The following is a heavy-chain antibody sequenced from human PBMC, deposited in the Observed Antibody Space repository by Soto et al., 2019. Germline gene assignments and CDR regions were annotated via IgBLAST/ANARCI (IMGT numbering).Heavy chain of an antibody. J-gene: IGHJ4*02. CDR3: ARSENDCSSTSCYVVY. D-gene: IGHD2-2*01. V-gene: IGHV3-21*01. CDR2: ISSSSSYI. Sequence: GGSLRLSCAASGFTFSSYSMNWVRQAPGKGLEWVSSISSSSSYIYYADSVKGRFTISRDNAKNSLYLQMNSLRAEDTAVYYCARSENDCSSTSCYVVYWGQGTLVTVSS. CDR1: GFTFSSYS.